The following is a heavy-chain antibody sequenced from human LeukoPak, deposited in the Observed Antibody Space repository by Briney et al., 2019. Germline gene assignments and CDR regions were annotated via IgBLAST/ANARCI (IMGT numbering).Heavy chain of an antibody. V-gene: IGHV1-2*02. CDR1: GYTFTGYY. J-gene: IGHJ4*02. Sequence: ASVKVSCKASGYTFTGYYMHWVRLAPGQGLEWMGWINPNSGGTNYAQKFQGRVTMTRDTSISTAYMELSRLRSDDTAVYYCARTLIEYSISSCYFDYWGQGTLVTVSS. D-gene: IGHD6-6*01. CDR3: ARTLIEYSISSCYFDY. CDR2: INPNSGGT.